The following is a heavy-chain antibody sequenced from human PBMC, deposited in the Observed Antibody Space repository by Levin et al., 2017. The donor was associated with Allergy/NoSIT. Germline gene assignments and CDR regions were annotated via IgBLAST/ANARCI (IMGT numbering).Heavy chain of an antibody. J-gene: IGHJ2*01. D-gene: IGHD5-12*01. V-gene: IGHV3-21*01. CDR1: GFTFISHS. Sequence: GESLKISCAASGFTFISHSMNWVRQAPGKGLEWVSSISIGSSYIYYADSVKGRFTISRDDAKNSLYLQMNSLRAEDTAVYYCASWHSGYESSIPGRRYFDLWGRGTLVTVSS. CDR2: ISIGSSYI. CDR3: ASWHSGYESSIPGRRYFDL.